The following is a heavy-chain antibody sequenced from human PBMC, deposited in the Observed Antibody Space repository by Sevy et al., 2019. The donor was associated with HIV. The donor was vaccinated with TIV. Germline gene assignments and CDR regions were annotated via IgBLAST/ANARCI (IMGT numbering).Heavy chain of an antibody. V-gene: IGHV3-48*01. CDR2: ITISSSTI. D-gene: IGHD6-19*01. Sequence: GGSLRLSCAASGFTFSTYSMNWVRQAPGKGLEWVSYITISSSTIYYAASVKGRFTISRDNAKNSLYLQMNSLRAEDTAVYYCARGDATAGTSHFDFWGQGALVTVSS. J-gene: IGHJ4*02. CDR3: ARGDATAGTSHFDF. CDR1: GFTFSTYS.